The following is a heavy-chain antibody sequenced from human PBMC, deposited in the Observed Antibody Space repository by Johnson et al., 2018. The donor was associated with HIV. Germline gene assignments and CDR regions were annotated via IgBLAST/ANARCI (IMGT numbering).Heavy chain of an antibody. D-gene: IGHD6-13*01. CDR1: GFTFRNAW. V-gene: IGHV3-15*01. CDR3: ARGGAAAGGAFDI. Sequence: VQLVESGGGLVKPGGSLRLSCAASGFTFRNAWMSWVRQAPGKGLERVGRIQSKPDGGTTDYAAPVTGRFTISRDDSKNTLYLQLSSLRSEDTAVYYCARGGAAAGGAFDIWGQGTMVTVSS. CDR2: IQSKPDGGTT. J-gene: IGHJ3*02.